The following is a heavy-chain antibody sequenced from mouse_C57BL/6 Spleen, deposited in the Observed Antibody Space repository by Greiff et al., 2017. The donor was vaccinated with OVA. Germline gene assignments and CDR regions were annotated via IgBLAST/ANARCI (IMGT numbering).Heavy chain of an antibody. D-gene: IGHD1-1*01. CDR1: GYTFTSYW. CDR2: IHPNSGST. V-gene: IGHV1-64*01. CDR3: ARSTTTVVAPGFAY. Sequence: VQLQQPGAELVKPGASVKLSCKASGYTFTSYWMHWVKQRPGQGLEWIGMIHPNSGSTNYNEKFKSKATLTVDKSSSTAYMQLSSLTSEDSAVYYCARSTTTVVAPGFAYWGQGTLVTVSA. J-gene: IGHJ3*01.